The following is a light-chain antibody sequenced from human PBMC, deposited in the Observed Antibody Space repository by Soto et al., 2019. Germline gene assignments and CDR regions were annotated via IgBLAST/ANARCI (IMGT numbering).Light chain of an antibody. Sequence: QSVLTQPPSASGTPGQSVTVSCSGSSSNIGANAVNWYQQLPGTAPKLLISTNSQRPSGVPDRFSGSKSGTSASLAISGLQSEDEADYYCAAWDDSLNAYVFGTGTKVTVL. CDR2: TNS. J-gene: IGLJ1*01. CDR3: AAWDDSLNAYV. CDR1: SSNIGANA. V-gene: IGLV1-44*01.